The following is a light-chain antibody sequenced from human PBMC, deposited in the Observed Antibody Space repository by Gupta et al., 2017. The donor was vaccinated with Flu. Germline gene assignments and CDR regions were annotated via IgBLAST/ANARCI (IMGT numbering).Light chain of an antibody. CDR3: QQYYGTPLT. CDR1: QSILYSSTNKNY. Sequence: DIVMTQSPASLAVSLGERVTINCKSSQSILYSSTNKNYLSWYQQKPGQPPKLLIYWASTRESGVPDRFSGSGSGTDFTLTISSLQAEDVAVYYCQQYYGTPLTFGPGTRVDIK. J-gene: IGKJ3*01. V-gene: IGKV4-1*01. CDR2: WAS.